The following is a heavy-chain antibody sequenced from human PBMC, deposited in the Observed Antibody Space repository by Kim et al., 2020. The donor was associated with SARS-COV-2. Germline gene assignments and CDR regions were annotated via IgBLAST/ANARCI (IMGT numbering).Heavy chain of an antibody. J-gene: IGHJ4*02. D-gene: IGHD3-10*01. CDR3: AKDLGSGRGYFDY. V-gene: IGHV3-9*01. Sequence: YADSVKGRFTIPRDNAKNSRYLQMNSLRAEDTALYYCAKDLGSGRGYFDYWGQGTLVTVSS.